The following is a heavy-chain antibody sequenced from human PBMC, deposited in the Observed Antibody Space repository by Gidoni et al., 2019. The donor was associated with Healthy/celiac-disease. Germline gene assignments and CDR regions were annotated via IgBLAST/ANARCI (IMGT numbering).Heavy chain of an antibody. CDR1: GFTFSSYW. V-gene: IGHV3-7*01. CDR3: ARDRGYCSGGSCSYYFDY. J-gene: IGHJ4*02. D-gene: IGHD2-15*01. CDR2: IKQDGSEK. Sequence: EVQLVESGGGLVQPGGSLRLSCAASGFTFSSYWMSWVRQAPGKGREWVANIKQDGSEKYYVDSVKGRFTISRDNAKNSLYLQMNSLRAEDTAVYYCARDRGYCSGGSCSYYFDYWGQGTLVTVSS.